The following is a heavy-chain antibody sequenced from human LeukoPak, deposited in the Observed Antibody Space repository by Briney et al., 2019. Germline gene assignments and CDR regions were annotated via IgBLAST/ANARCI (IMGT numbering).Heavy chain of an antibody. V-gene: IGHV3-66*01. CDR1: GFTVSSNY. CDR2: IYSGGST. J-gene: IGHJ4*02. Sequence: GGSLRLSCAASGFTVSSNYMSWVRQAPGKGLEWVSVIYSGGSTFYADSVKGRFTISRDNSKNTLYLQMNSLRAEDTAVYYCARDRYGSGSYLIDYWGQGTLVTVSS. D-gene: IGHD3-10*01. CDR3: ARDRYGSGSYLIDY.